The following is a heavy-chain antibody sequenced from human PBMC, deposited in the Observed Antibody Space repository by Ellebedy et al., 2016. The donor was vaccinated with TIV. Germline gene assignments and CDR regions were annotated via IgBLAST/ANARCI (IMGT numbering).Heavy chain of an antibody. CDR3: ARSPISFGDLVTYYYYMDV. D-gene: IGHD3-10*01. Sequence: MPSETLSLTCAVSGGSISSSSYYWGWIRQPPGKGLEWIGSISYSGSTYYNPSLKSRVTISVDTSKNQFSLKLSSVTAADTAVYHCARSPISFGDLVTYYYYMDVWGKGTTVTVSS. CDR1: GGSISSSSYY. J-gene: IGHJ6*03. CDR2: ISYSGST. V-gene: IGHV4-39*07.